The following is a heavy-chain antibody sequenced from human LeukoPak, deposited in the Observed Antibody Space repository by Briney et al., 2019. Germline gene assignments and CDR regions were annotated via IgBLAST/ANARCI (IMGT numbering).Heavy chain of an antibody. Sequence: PSETLSLTCTVSGGSISSSSYYWGWIRQPPGKGLEWIGSIYHSGSTYYNPSLKSRVTISVDTSKNQFSLKLSSVTAADTAVYYCMLVAGTGVDAFDIWGQGTMVTVSS. CDR2: IYHSGST. CDR1: GGSISSSSYY. V-gene: IGHV4-39*07. D-gene: IGHD6-19*01. CDR3: MLVAGTGVDAFDI. J-gene: IGHJ3*02.